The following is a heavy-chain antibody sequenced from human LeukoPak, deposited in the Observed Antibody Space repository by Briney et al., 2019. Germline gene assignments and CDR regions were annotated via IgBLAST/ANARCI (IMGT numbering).Heavy chain of an antibody. J-gene: IGHJ4*02. V-gene: IGHV1-69*04. D-gene: IGHD5-12*01. CDR2: IIPILGIA. CDR3: ARDHIVATIRPLYYFDY. Sequence: SVKVSCKASGGTFSSYAISWVRQAPGQGLEWMGRIIPILGIANYAQKFQGRVAITADKSTSTAYMELSSLRSEDTAVYYCARDHIVATIRPLYYFDYWGQGTLVTVSS. CDR1: GGTFSSYA.